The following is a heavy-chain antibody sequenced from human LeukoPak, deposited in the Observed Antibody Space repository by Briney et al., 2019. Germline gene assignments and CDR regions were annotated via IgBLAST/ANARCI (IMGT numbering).Heavy chain of an antibody. J-gene: IGHJ4*02. Sequence: GGSLRLSCAASGFTFSSYSMNWVRQAPGKGLEWVSSISSSSSYIYYADSVKGRFTISRDNAKNSLYLQMNSLRADDTAVYYCARGRDGYNPTADYWGQGTLVTVSS. CDR1: GFTFSSYS. V-gene: IGHV3-21*04. CDR3: ARGRDGYNPTADY. D-gene: IGHD5-12*01. CDR2: ISSSSSYI.